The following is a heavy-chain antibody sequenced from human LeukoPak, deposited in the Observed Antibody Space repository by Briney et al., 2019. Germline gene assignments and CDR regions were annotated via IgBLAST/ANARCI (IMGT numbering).Heavy chain of an antibody. Sequence: ASVKVSCKASGYTFTSYGISWVRQAPGQGLEWMGWISAYNGNTNYAQKLQGRVTMTTDTSTSTAYMELRSLRSDDTAVYYCARDADSSSWYSNWFDPWGQGTLVTVSS. CDR3: ARDADSSSWYSNWFDP. D-gene: IGHD6-13*01. CDR2: ISAYNGNT. V-gene: IGHV1-18*01. CDR1: GYTFTSYG. J-gene: IGHJ5*02.